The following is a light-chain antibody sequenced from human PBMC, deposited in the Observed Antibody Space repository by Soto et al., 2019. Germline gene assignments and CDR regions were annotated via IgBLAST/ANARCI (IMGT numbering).Light chain of an antibody. CDR3: SSFAGGGNPVL. CDR1: SSDVGGYNY. V-gene: IGLV2-8*01. Sequence: QSALTQPPSASGSLGQSVTISCTGTSSDVGGYNYVSWHQQHPGKAPKVMIYEVTKRPPGVPDPFSGSKSGNTASLTVSGLQAEYEAEYYCSSFAGGGNPVLLGGGTKLTVL. J-gene: IGLJ2*01. CDR2: EVT.